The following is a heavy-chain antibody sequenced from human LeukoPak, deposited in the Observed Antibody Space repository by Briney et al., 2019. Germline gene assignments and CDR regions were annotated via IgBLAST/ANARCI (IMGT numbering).Heavy chain of an antibody. V-gene: IGHV4-34*01. CDR1: GGSFSGYY. D-gene: IGHD1-26*01. Sequence: SETLSLTCAVYGGSFSGYYWSWIRQPPGKGLEWIGEINHSGSTNYNPSLKSRVTISVDTSKNQFSLKLSSVTAADTAVYYRARALFGSYGDYWGQGTLVTVSS. J-gene: IGHJ4*02. CDR3: ARALFGSYGDY. CDR2: INHSGST.